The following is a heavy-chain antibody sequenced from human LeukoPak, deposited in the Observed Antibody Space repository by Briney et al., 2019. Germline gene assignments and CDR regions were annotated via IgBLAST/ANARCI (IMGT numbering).Heavy chain of an antibody. CDR3: AKGPLLWD. J-gene: IGHJ4*02. CDR1: GFTFRAYA. Sequence: GRSLRLSCAASGFTFRAYAMHWVRQAPGKGLEWLAVISNDGTIQYYADSVKGRFTISRDNSKNTLYLQMNSLRAEDTAVYYCAKGPLLWDWGQGTLVTVSS. CDR2: ISNDGTIQ. D-gene: IGHD2/OR15-2a*01. V-gene: IGHV3-30*04.